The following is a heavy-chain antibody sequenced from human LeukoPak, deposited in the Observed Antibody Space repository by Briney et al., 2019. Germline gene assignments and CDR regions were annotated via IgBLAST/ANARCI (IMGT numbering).Heavy chain of an antibody. CDR1: GFIFNNYG. D-gene: IGHD3-22*01. J-gene: IGHJ5*02. V-gene: IGHV3-23*01. CDR2: ISSDGGGT. Sequence: GGSLRLSCAASGFIFNNYGLVWVRQAPGKGLEWVSAISSDGGGTTYADFVKGRFTISRDNSKNTLFLQMNSLRAEDTALYYCVKGSSGYFLDLWGQGTLVTVSS. CDR3: VKGSSGYFLDL.